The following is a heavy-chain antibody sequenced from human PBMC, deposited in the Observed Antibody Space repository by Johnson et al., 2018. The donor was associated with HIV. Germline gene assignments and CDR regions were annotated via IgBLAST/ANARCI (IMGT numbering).Heavy chain of an antibody. J-gene: IGHJ3*01. Sequence: VQLVESGGGLVQPGRSLRLSCAASGFTFDDYAMHWVRLAPGKGLEWVSFIRNDGNTYYADSVKGRFTISRDNSNNTLYLQMNSLRAEDTAVYYCARATDQRLDAFDFWGQGTMVTVSS. CDR3: ARATDQRLDAFDF. CDR1: GFTFDDYA. CDR2: IRNDGNT. V-gene: IGHV3-66*02. D-gene: IGHD6-25*01.